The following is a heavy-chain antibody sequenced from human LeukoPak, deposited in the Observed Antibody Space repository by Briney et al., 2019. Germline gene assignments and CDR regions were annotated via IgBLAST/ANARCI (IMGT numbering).Heavy chain of an antibody. CDR2: ISYDGINT. Sequence: PGGSLRLSCAASGFTFSSYAMHWVRQAPGKGLEWVAIISYDGINTYYVDSVRGRFTISRDNSKNLLYLQMNSLRPEDTAIYYCARDRGYTYGHPLDYWGQGTLVTVSS. CDR1: GFTFSSYA. V-gene: IGHV3-30-3*01. CDR3: ARDRGYTYGHPLDY. J-gene: IGHJ4*02. D-gene: IGHD5-18*01.